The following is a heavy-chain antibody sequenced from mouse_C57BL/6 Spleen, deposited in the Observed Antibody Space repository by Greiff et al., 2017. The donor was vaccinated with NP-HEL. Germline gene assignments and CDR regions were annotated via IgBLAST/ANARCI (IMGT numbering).Heavy chain of an antibody. CDR2: IYPSDSET. J-gene: IGHJ3*01. CDR3: ARLESRIYYYGSSY. CDR1: GYTFTSYW. D-gene: IGHD1-1*01. V-gene: IGHV1-61*01. Sequence: QVQLQQPGAELVRPGSSVKLSCKASGYTFTSYWMDWVKQRPGQGLEWIGNIYPSDSETHYNQKFKDKATLTVDKSSSTAYMQLSRLTSEDSAVYFCARLESRIYYYGSSYWGQGTLVTVSA.